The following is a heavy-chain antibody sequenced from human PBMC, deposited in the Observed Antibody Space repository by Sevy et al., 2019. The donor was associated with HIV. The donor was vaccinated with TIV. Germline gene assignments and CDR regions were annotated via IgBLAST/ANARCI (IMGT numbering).Heavy chain of an antibody. CDR2: INSDGSST. CDR1: GITLTPYW. CDR3: SRGWYYYAMRGHQEPGDY. J-gene: IGHJ4*02. V-gene: IGHV3-74*01. D-gene: IGHD3-10*01. Sequence: GGSLRLSCAASGITLTPYWMHWVRQVPGKGLVWVSRINSDGSSTSYAESVKGRFTISRANGKNTLYLQMKSLRVEATAVDFCSRGWYYYAMRGHQEPGDYWGQGVLVTVSS.